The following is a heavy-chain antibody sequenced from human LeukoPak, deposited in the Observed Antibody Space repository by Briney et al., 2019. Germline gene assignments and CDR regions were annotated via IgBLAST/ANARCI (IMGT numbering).Heavy chain of an antibody. J-gene: IGHJ5*02. Sequence: PGGSLRLSCAASGFTFSSYWMSWVRQAPGKGLEWVANIKQDGSEKYYVDSVKGRFTISGDNAKNSLYLQMNSLRAEDTAVYYCARGPSSIAARPDWFDPWGQGTLVTVSS. V-gene: IGHV3-7*01. CDR3: ARGPSSIAARPDWFDP. CDR1: GFTFSSYW. CDR2: IKQDGSEK. D-gene: IGHD6-6*01.